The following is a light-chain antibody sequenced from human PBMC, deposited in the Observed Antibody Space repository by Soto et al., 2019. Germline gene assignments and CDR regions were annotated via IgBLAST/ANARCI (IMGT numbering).Light chain of an antibody. CDR1: SSDFGSYNL. J-gene: IGLJ1*01. CDR2: EDS. CDR3: TSYTSSTPFYV. Sequence: QSALTQPASVSGSPGQSITISCTGTSSDFGSYNLVSWYQQHPGKAPKLMIYEDSKRPSGVSDRFSGSKSGNTASLTISGLQAEDEAEYYCTSYTSSTPFYVFGTGTKVTVL. V-gene: IGLV2-14*02.